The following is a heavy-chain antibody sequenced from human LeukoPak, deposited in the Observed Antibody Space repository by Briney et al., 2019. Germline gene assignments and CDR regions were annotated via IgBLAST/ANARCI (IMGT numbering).Heavy chain of an antibody. Sequence: SVKVSCKASGGTFSSYAISWVRQAPGQGLEWMGGIIPIFGTANYAQKFQGRVTITADESTSTAYMELSSLRSDDTAVYYCARDTGDYRPRDFDYWGQGTLVTVSS. CDR1: GGTFSSYA. V-gene: IGHV1-69*01. CDR3: ARDTGDYRPRDFDY. CDR2: IIPIFGTA. D-gene: IGHD4-17*01. J-gene: IGHJ4*02.